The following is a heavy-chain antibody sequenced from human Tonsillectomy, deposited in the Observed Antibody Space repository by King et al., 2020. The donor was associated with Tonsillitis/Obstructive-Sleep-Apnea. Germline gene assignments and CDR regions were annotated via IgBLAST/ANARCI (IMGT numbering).Heavy chain of an antibody. V-gene: IGHV3-48*02. J-gene: IGHJ4*02. CDR2: ISSSSSTI. CDR3: ARAGQWLAPGGGYYFDY. CDR1: GFTFSSYS. D-gene: IGHD6-19*01. Sequence: VQLVESGGGLVQPGGSLRLSCAASGFTFSSYSMNWVRQAPGKGLAWVSYISSSSSTIYYADSVKGRFTISRDNAKNSLYLQMNSLRDEDTAVYYCARAGQWLAPGGGYYFDYWGQGTLVTVSS.